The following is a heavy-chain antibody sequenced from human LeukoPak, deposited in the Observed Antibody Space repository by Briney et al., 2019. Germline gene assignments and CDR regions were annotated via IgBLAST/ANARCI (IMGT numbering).Heavy chain of an antibody. J-gene: IGHJ4*02. Sequence: SETLSLTCTVHGGSFSGYYWTWIRQPPGKGLEWIGEINHSGRTTYNPSLKSRVTISVDTSKNHFSLKLSSLTAADTAVYYCARGDEYTDYFTTYWGQGTLVTVSS. CDR2: INHSGRT. V-gene: IGHV4-34*01. CDR1: GGSFSGYY. D-gene: IGHD2/OR15-2a*01. CDR3: ARGDEYTDYFTTY.